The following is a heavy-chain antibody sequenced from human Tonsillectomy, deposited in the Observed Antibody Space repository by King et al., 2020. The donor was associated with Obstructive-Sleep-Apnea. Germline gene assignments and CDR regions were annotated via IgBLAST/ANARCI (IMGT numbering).Heavy chain of an antibody. J-gene: IGHJ3*02. CDR2: IYPSDSDT. CDR1: GYIFATYW. D-gene: IGHD2-15*01. CDR3: ARQKYCSCGSCFTDGDAFDI. V-gene: IGHV5-51*01. Sequence: QLVQSGVEVKKPGESLKISCKGSGYIFATYWIGWVRQMPGKGLEWMGIIYPSDSDTRYSPSFQGQVTMSADKSISTAYLQWSSLKASDTAMYYCARQKYCSCGSCFTDGDAFDIWGQGTMVIVSS.